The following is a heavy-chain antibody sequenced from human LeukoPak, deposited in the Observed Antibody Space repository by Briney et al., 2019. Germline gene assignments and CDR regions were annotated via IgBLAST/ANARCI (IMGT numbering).Heavy chain of an antibody. V-gene: IGHV3-74*01. CDR3: AKAYSGLDFQH. J-gene: IGHJ1*01. CDR2: INSDGSST. Sequence: GGSLRLSCAASGFTFSSYWMHWVRRAPGKGLVWVSRINSDGSSTSYADSVKGRFTISRDNAKNTLFLEMNSLRAEDTAVYYCAKAYSGLDFQHWGQGTLVTVSS. CDR1: GFTFSSYW. D-gene: IGHD4-11*01.